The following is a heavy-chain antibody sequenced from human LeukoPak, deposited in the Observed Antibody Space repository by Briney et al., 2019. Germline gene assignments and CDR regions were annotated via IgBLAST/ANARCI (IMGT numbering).Heavy chain of an antibody. CDR2: ISGSGGST. Sequence: GGSLRLSCAASGFTFSSYGMTWVRQAPGKGLEWVSAISGSGGSTYYADSVKGRFTISRDNSKNTLYLQMNSLRAEDTAVYYCAKGYCSGGSCYYMDVWGKGTTVTISS. J-gene: IGHJ6*03. CDR3: AKGYCSGGSCYYMDV. D-gene: IGHD2-15*01. CDR1: GFTFSSYG. V-gene: IGHV3-23*01.